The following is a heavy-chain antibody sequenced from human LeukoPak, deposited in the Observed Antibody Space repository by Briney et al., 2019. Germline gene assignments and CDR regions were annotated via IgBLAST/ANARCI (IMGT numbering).Heavy chain of an antibody. CDR1: GGSFSGYY. V-gene: IGHV4-34*01. D-gene: IGHD2-8*01. CDR2: INHSGST. J-gene: IGHJ5*02. CDR3: VIEYCTNGVCYRP. Sequence: SETLSLTCAVYGGSFSGYYWSWIRQPPGKGLEWIGEINHSGSTNYNPSLKGRVTISVDTSKNQFSLKLSSVTAADTAVYYCVIEYCTNGVCYRPWGQGTLVTVSS.